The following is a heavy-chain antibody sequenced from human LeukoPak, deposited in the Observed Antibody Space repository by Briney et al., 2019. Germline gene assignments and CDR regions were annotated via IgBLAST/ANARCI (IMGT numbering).Heavy chain of an antibody. CDR1: GYTFASYW. J-gene: IGHJ4*02. D-gene: IGHD1-14*01. CDR2: INAGDSDT. Sequence: GESLKISCKGSGYTFASYWIAWVRQMPGQGLEWMGIINAGDSDTRYSPSFQGQVLISVEKSINTAYLHWGSLKPSDTALYYCARLPTISTPGSRKFDYWGRGTQVTVSS. V-gene: IGHV5-51*01. CDR3: ARLPTISTPGSRKFDY.